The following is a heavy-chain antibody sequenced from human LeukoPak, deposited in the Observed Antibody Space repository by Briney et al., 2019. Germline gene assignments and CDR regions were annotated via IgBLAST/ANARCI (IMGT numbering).Heavy chain of an antibody. CDR2: IYYSGSA. CDR3: ARQRKVYSSFAC. Sequence: SETLSLTCTVSGDSISTYYWTWIRQPPGKGLEWIGYIYYSGSANYNPSLKSRVTISVDTSKNQFSLNLSSVTAADTAVNFCARQRKVYSSFACWGQGTLVTVSS. CDR1: GDSISTYY. J-gene: IGHJ4*02. D-gene: IGHD5-18*01. V-gene: IGHV4-59*08.